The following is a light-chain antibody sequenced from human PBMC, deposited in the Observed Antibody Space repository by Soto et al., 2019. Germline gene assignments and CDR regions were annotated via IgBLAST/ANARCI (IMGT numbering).Light chain of an antibody. CDR3: SSCTSISTLYV. CDR1: SSDVGGYNC. CDR2: DVS. V-gene: IGLV2-14*01. Sequence: QSVLTQPASVSGSPGQSITISCTGTSSDVGGYNCVSWYQQHPGKAPKLMIYDVSNRPSGVSNRFSGSKSGNTASLTISGLQAEDEADYYCSSCTSISTLYVFGSGTKVTVL. J-gene: IGLJ1*01.